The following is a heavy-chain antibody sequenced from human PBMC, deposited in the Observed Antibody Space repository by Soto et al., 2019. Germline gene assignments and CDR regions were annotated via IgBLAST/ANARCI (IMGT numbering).Heavy chain of an antibody. D-gene: IGHD3-10*01. J-gene: IGHJ4*02. CDR1: GFTFSSYA. V-gene: IGHV3-23*01. CDR2: ISGSGGST. CDR3: AKHMVWFGEPPTHNFDY. Sequence: GGSLRLSCAALGFTFSSYAMSWVRQAPGKGLEWVSAISGSGGSTYYADSVKGRFTISRDNSKNTLYLQMNSLRAEDTAVYYCAKHMVWFGEPPTHNFDYWGQGTLVTVSS.